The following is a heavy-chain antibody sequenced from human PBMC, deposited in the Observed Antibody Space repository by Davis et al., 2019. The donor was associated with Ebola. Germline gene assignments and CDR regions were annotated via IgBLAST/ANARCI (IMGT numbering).Heavy chain of an antibody. D-gene: IGHD2-21*01. CDR2: INHSGST. Sequence: GSLRLSCAVYGGSFSGYYWSWIRQPPGKGLEWIGEINHSGSTNYNPSLKSRVTISVDTSKNQFSLKLSSVTAADTAVYYCARDPGIVVVIYYGMDVWGQGTTVTVSS. J-gene: IGHJ6*02. V-gene: IGHV4-34*01. CDR1: GGSFSGYY. CDR3: ARDPGIVVVIYYGMDV.